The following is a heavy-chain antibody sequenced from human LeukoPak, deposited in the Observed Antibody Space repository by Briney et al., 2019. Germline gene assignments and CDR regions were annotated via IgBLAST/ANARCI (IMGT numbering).Heavy chain of an antibody. CDR1: GFTFSSYA. J-gene: IGHJ6*02. V-gene: IGHV3-30*04. CDR3: ARGLRAYYYYGMDV. CDR2: ISYDGSNK. D-gene: IGHD3-3*01. Sequence: GGSLRLSCAASGFTFSSYAMHWVRQAPGKGLEWVAVISYDGSNKYYADSVKGRFTISRNNSKNTLYLQMNSLRAEDTAVYYCARGLRAYYYYGMDVWGQGTTVTVSS.